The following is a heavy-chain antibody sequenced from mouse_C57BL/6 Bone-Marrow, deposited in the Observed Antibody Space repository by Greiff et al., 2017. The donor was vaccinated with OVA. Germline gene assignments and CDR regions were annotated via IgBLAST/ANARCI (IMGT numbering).Heavy chain of an antibody. J-gene: IGHJ2*01. CDR3: ARFYGNYDYFDY. D-gene: IGHD2-1*01. CDR2: LDPSDSYT. Sequence: QVQLQQPGAELVKPGASVKLSCKASGYTFTSYWMQWVKQRPGQGLEWIGELDPSDSYTNYNQKFKGKATLTVDTSSSTAYMHLSILTSENSAFYSCARFYGNYDYFDYWGQGTTLTVSS. V-gene: IGHV1-50*01. CDR1: GYTFTSYW.